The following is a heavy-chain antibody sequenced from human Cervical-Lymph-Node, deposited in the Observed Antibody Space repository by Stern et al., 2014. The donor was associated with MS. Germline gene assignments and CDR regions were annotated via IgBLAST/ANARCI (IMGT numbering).Heavy chain of an antibody. CDR2: FDPEDGET. CDR1: GYTLTELS. V-gene: IGHV1-24*01. CDR3: ATDRDDFRSGYSAPTKGYGLDV. J-gene: IGHJ6*02. D-gene: IGHD3-3*01. Sequence: QVQLQQSGAEVKKPGASVKVSCKVSGYTLTELSMHWLRQAPGKGLEWMGGFDPEDGETIYAQKFQGRVTMTEDTSTDTAYMELSSLRSEDPGVYYCATDRDDFRSGYSAPTKGYGLDVWGQGATVTVPS.